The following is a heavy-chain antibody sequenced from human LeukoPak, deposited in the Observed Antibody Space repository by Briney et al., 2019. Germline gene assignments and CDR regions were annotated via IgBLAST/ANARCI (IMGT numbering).Heavy chain of an antibody. D-gene: IGHD3-10*01. J-gene: IGHJ4*02. CDR1: GFTFSNYA. V-gene: IGHV3-30*14. CDR3: ARDLAYFGSGKQNY. CDR2: ISSDGSNQ. Sequence: GGSLRLSCAASGFTFSNYAFHWVRQAPGKGLEWVAVISSDGSNQYYADSVKGRFTISRDNSKNTLYLQMNSLRAEDTAVYYCARDLAYFGSGKQNYWGQGTLVTVSS.